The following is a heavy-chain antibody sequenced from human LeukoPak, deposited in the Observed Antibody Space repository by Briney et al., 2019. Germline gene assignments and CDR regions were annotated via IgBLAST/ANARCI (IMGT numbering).Heavy chain of an antibody. J-gene: IGHJ3*02. D-gene: IGHD2/OR15-2a*01. CDR1: GYTFASYG. CDR3: ARVPNQYCTSRCYYTAFDI. CDR2: ISGFNGNT. V-gene: IGHV1-18*01. Sequence: ASVKVSCKSSGYTFASYGISWVRQAPGQGLGWMGWISGFNGNTNHEQNLQDRVTMTTDTSTSTAYMELRSLRSDDTAVYFCARVPNQYCTSRCYYTAFDIWGQGTMVTVSS.